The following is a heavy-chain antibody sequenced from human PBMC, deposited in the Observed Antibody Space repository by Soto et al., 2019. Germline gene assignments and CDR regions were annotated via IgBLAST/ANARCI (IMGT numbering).Heavy chain of an antibody. CDR1: GGSFSGYY. CDR3: AGGDSGSFDS. J-gene: IGHJ4*02. D-gene: IGHD3-16*01. V-gene: IGHV3-11*01. CDR2: VSFSGSTI. Sequence: LSLPCAVYGGSFSGYYWSWIRQAPGKGLEWVSYVSFSGSTIYYADSVKGRFTISRDNAKNSLYLQMNNLRPEDTAVYYCAGGDSGSFDSWGQGTLVTVSS.